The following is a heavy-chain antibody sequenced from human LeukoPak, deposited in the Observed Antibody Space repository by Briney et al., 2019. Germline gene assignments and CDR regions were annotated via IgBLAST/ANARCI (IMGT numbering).Heavy chain of an antibody. D-gene: IGHD3-16*01. Sequence: GGSLRLSCTASGFTFNIYTMSWVRQAPGKGLEWVSSITSTSSHIWYADSLKGRFTTSRDNSKNSLFLQMDSLRAEDTAVYYCARHLAWGAYWGQGTLVTVSS. CDR2: ITSTSSHI. V-gene: IGHV3-21*01. CDR1: GFTFNIYT. CDR3: ARHLAWGAY. J-gene: IGHJ4*02.